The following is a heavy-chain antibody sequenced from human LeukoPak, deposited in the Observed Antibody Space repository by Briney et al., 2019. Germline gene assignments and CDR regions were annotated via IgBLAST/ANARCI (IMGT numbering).Heavy chain of an antibody. J-gene: IGHJ6*03. Sequence: GASVKVSCKASGYTFTSYGISWVRQAPGQGLEWMGWISAYNGNTNYAQKLQGRVTMTTDTSTSTAYMELRSLRSDDTAVYYCAIGGDYDFWGIPGDYYMDVWGKGTTVTVSS. CDR3: AIGGDYDFWGIPGDYYMDV. V-gene: IGHV1-18*01. CDR1: GYTFTSYG. D-gene: IGHD3-3*01. CDR2: ISAYNGNT.